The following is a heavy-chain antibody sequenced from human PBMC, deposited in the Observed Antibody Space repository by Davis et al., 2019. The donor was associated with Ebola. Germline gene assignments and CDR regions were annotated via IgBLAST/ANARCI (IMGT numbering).Heavy chain of an antibody. CDR1: GFTFDDYA. D-gene: IGHD3-16*01. J-gene: IGHJ4*02. CDR2: ISWNSGSI. V-gene: IGHV3-9*01. Sequence: PGGSLRLSCAASGFTFDDYAMHWVRQAPGKGLEWVSGISWNSGSIGYADSVKGRFTISRDNAKNSLYLQMNSLRAEDTAVYYCAKTSVWAIGGAFDYWGQGTLVTVSS. CDR3: AKTSVWAIGGAFDY.